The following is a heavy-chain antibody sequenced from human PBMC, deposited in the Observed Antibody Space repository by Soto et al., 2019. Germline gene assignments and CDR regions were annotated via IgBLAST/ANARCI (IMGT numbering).Heavy chain of an antibody. D-gene: IGHD3-22*01. Sequence: GASVKVSCKASGYTFTSYYMHWVRQAPGQGLEWMGIINPSGGSTSYAQKFQGRVTMTRDTSTSTVCMELSSLRSEDTAVYYCARGEGLDDYYDSRTIYYYGMDVWGQGTTVTVSS. J-gene: IGHJ6*02. CDR1: GYTFTSYY. V-gene: IGHV1-46*01. CDR2: INPSGGST. CDR3: ARGEGLDDYYDSRTIYYYGMDV.